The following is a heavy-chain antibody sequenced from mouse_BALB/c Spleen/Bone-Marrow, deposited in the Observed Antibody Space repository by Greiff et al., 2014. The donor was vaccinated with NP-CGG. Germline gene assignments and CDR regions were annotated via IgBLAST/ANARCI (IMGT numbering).Heavy chain of an antibody. J-gene: IGHJ2*01. CDR3: ARASVVPYYFDF. Sequence: QVQLQQSGAELMKPGASVKISCKATGYTFSNYWIDWVKQRPRHGLEWIGEILPGSGTANYNEKFKGKATFTADTSSNTAYMQLSSLTSEDSALYYCARASVVPYYFDFWGQGTTLTVSS. V-gene: IGHV1-9*01. D-gene: IGHD1-1*01. CDR1: GYTFSNYW. CDR2: ILPGSGTA.